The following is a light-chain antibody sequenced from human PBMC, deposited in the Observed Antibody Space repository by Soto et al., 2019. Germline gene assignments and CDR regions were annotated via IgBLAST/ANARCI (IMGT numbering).Light chain of an antibody. CDR2: EVS. J-gene: IGLJ3*02. CDR3: NSYTTSTTWVGV. Sequence: QSALTQPASVSGSPGQSITISCTGTSSDVGVSNFVSWYQQYPGKAPKLIIYEVSNRPSGVSNRFSGSKSGNTASLTISGLQAEDEADYYCNSYTTSTTWVGVFGGGTKVTVL. V-gene: IGLV2-14*01. CDR1: SSDVGVSNF.